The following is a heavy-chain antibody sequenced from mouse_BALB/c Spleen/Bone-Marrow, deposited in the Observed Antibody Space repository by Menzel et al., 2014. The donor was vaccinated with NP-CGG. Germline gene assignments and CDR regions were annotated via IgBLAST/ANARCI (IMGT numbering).Heavy chain of an antibody. CDR2: ISYSGNT. Sequence: EVQLQESGPSLVKPSQTLSLTCSVTGDSITNAYWNWIRKFPGNKIDYMGYISYSGNTYYNPSLKSRISITRDTSKNQIYLQMNSVTPEDTATYFCARGTGYSFDYWGQGTTLTLSS. D-gene: IGHD3-3*01. CDR1: GDSITNAY. V-gene: IGHV3-8*02. J-gene: IGHJ2*01. CDR3: ARGTGYSFDY.